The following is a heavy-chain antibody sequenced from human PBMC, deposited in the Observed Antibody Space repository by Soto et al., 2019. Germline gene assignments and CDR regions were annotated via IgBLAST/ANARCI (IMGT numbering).Heavy chain of an antibody. CDR2: IDSNGIMT. V-gene: IGHV3-74*01. J-gene: IGHJ4*01. Sequence: LRLSCAASGFTFSSYWMHWVRQVPGKGMEWVSKIDSNGIMTDYADSVKGRFTISRDNAKNSLYLQMNGLRAEDTAVYHCASLSAPVDYWGQGTLVTVSS. CDR1: GFTFSSYW. D-gene: IGHD2-2*01. CDR3: ASLSAPVDY.